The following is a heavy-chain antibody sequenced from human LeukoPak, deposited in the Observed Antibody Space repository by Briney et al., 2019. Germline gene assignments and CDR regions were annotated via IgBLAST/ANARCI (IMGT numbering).Heavy chain of an antibody. CDR1: GFTFGDSY. V-gene: IGHV3-11*01. CDR2: ITSYGGDI. Sequence: RGSLRLSCAASGFTFGDSYMSWIRQAPGKGLEWVSYITSYGGDIHYSDSTRGRFSISRDNAKNSLYLQMNSLRAEDTAVYYCVRTAAGVYRAYFDIWGQGILVTVSS. CDR3: VRTAAGVYRAYFDI. J-gene: IGHJ4*02. D-gene: IGHD3-9*01.